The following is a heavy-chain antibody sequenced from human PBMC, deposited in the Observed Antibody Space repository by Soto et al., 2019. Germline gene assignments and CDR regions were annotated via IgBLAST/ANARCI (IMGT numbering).Heavy chain of an antibody. CDR2: ISGSGGST. CDR3: AKDRRITIFGVVKNGYAFDI. D-gene: IGHD3-3*01. Sequence: GESLKISCAASGFTFSSYAMSWVRQAPGKGLEWVSAISGSGGSTYYADSVKGRFTISRDNSKNTLYLQMNSLRAEDTAVYYCAKDRRITIFGVVKNGYAFDIWGQGTMVTVSS. CDR1: GFTFSSYA. J-gene: IGHJ3*02. V-gene: IGHV3-23*01.